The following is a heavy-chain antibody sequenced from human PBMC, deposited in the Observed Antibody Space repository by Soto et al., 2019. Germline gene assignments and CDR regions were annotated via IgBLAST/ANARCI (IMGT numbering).Heavy chain of an antibody. CDR1: GFTFSSYA. Sequence: GGSLRLSCAASGFTFSSYAMSWVRQAPGKGLEWVSAISGSGGSTYYADSVKGRFTISRDNSKNTLYLQMNSLRAEDTAVYYCAKDVGSPTASGLDYWGQGTLVTSPQ. D-gene: IGHD1-26*01. J-gene: IGHJ4*02. CDR3: AKDVGSPTASGLDY. CDR2: ISGSGGST. V-gene: IGHV3-23*01.